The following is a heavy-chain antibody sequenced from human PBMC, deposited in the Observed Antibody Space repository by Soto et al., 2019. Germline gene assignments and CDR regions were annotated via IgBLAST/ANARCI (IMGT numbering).Heavy chain of an antibody. CDR2: IYPDDSDI. CDR3: ARLSGPNGEMAVAGPTVLEF. V-gene: IGHV5-51*01. D-gene: IGHD6-19*01. J-gene: IGHJ4*02. CDR1: GYSFTRYW. Sequence: PGESLKISCKGPGYSFTRYWIGWVRQMPGKGLEWMGIIYPDDSDIKYSPSFQGQVTISADKSINTVYLQWSSLKASDTAIYYWARLSGPNGEMAVAGPTVLEFWGQGTVVTVSS.